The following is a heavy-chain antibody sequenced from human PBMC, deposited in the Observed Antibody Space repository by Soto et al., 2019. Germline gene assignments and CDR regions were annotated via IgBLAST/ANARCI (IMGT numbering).Heavy chain of an antibody. V-gene: IGHV3-64D*08. D-gene: IGHD6-13*01. Sequence: PGGSLRLSCSASGFTFSSYAMHWVRQAPGKGLDYVSAISSNGGSTYYADSVKARFTISRDNSQNTLYLQMSSLRAEDTAVYYCVKASPASSWYGYYYYGMDVWGQGTTVTVSS. CDR2: ISSNGGST. J-gene: IGHJ6*02. CDR1: GFTFSSYA. CDR3: VKASPASSWYGYYYYGMDV.